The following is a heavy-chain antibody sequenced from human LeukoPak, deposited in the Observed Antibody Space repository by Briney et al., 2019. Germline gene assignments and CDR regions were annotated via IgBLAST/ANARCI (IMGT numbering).Heavy chain of an antibody. CDR1: GGSLSGYY. J-gene: IGHJ4*02. D-gene: IGHD5-24*01. CDR3: ARGWRWLQFS. V-gene: IGHV4-34*01. Sequence: SETLSLTCAVYGGSLSGYYWSWIRQPPGKGLEWIGEINHSGSTNYNPSLKSRVTISVDTSKNQFSLKLSSVTAADTAVYYCARGWRWLQFSWGQGTLVTVSS. CDR2: INHSGST.